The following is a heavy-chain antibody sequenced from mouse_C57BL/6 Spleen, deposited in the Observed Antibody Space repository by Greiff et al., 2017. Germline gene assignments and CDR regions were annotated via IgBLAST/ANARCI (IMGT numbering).Heavy chain of an antibody. CDR1: GYAFTNYL. CDR3: ARRDYYGSSPNWYFDV. J-gene: IGHJ1*03. Sequence: QVQLQQSGAELVRPGTSVKVSCKASGYAFTNYLIEWVKQRPGQGLEWIGVINPGSGGTNYTEKFKGKATLTADKSSSTAYMQLSSLTSEDSAVDFCARRDYYGSSPNWYFDVWGTGTTVTGSS. CDR2: INPGSGGT. V-gene: IGHV1-54*01. D-gene: IGHD1-1*01.